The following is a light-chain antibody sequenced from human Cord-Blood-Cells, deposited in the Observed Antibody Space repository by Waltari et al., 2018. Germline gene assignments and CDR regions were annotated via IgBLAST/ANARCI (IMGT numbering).Light chain of an antibody. CDR2: WAS. J-gene: IGKJ4*01. CDR3: QQYYSTPLT. V-gene: IGKV4-1*01. CDR1: QSVLYSSNNKNY. Sequence: DIVMTQPPDSLAVSLGERATINCKSSQSVLYSSNNKNYLAWYQQKPGQPPKLLIYWASTRESGVPDRFSGSGSGTDFTLTIGSLQAEDVAVYYCQQYYSTPLTFGGGTKVEIK.